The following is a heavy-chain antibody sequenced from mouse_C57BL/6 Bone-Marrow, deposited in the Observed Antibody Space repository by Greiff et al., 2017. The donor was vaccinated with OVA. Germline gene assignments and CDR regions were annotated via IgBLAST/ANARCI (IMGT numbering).Heavy chain of an antibody. V-gene: IGHV1-80*01. CDR3: AGGNYYYAMDY. CDR1: GYAFSSYW. Sequence: QVQLQQSGAELVKPGASVKISCKASGYAFSSYWMNWVKQRPGKGLEWIGQIYPGDGDTNYNGKFKGKATLTADKSSSTAYMQLSSLTSEDSAVYFCAGGNYYYAMDYWGQGTSVTVSS. D-gene: IGHD2-1*01. J-gene: IGHJ4*01. CDR2: IYPGDGDT.